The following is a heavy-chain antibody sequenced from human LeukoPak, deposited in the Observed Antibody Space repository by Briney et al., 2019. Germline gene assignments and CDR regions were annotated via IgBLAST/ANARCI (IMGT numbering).Heavy chain of an antibody. CDR2: INPNSGGT. V-gene: IGHV1-2*02. J-gene: IGHJ4*02. CDR3: ARELRGLYYYDSSGPPTPYFDY. Sequence: ASVKVSCKASGYTFTGYYMHWVRQAPGQGLEWMGWINPNSGGTNYAQEFQGRVTMTRDTSISTAYMELSRLRSDDTAVYYCARELRGLYYYDSSGPPTPYFDYWGQGTLVTVSS. D-gene: IGHD3-22*01. CDR1: GYTFTGYY.